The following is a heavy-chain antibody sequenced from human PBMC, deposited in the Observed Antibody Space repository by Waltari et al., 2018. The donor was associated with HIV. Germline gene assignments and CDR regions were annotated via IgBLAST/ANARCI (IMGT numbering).Heavy chain of an antibody. Sequence: QLQLQESGPGLVRPSETLSLTCTVSGGFISGSTYYWGWIRQTPERGLAWIGSIKYCGNTFYKSSLKSRATMSIDTSKNQFSLRLNALTAADTAVYYCMRRDDCISGHCPFDYWGQGILVTVSS. CDR3: MRRDDCISGHCPFDY. D-gene: IGHD2-15*01. V-gene: IGHV4-39*01. J-gene: IGHJ4*02. CDR1: GGFISGSTYY. CDR2: IKYCGNT.